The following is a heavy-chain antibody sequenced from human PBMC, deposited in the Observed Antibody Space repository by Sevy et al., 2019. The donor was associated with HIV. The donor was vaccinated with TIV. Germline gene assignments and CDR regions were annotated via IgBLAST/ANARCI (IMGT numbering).Heavy chain of an antibody. D-gene: IGHD4-17*01. V-gene: IGHV3-30-3*01. CDR2: IAYDGTNK. J-gene: IGHJ5*02. CDR1: GFTFSSYA. Sequence: GGSLRLSCAASGFTFSSYAFHWVRQAPGKGLEWVSIIAYDGTNKYYADSVKGRFTVSRDNSKSTLYLKMNSLRTEDTAVYYCARDQHDYAGNLRTGWFDPWGQGTLVTVSS. CDR3: ARDQHDYAGNLRTGWFDP.